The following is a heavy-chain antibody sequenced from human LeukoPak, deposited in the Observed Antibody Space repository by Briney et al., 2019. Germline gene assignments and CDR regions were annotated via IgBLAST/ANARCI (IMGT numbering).Heavy chain of an antibody. Sequence: GGSLRLSCAASGFIFSSYWMSWVRQAPGKGLEWVANIKQDGSEKYYVDSVKGRFTISRDNAKNSLYLQMNSLRVDDTAVYYCARRDIVVVVSASDYWGQGTLVTVSS. J-gene: IGHJ4*02. CDR3: ARRDIVVVVSASDY. CDR1: GFIFSSYW. CDR2: IKQDGSEK. V-gene: IGHV3-7*03. D-gene: IGHD2-15*01.